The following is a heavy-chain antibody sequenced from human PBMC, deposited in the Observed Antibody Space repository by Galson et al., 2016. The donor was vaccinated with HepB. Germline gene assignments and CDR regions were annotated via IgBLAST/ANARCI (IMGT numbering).Heavy chain of an antibody. D-gene: IGHD2-15*01. V-gene: IGHV3-30*18. CDR3: AKDPVDCSGNKCYVEGFGMDV. J-gene: IGHJ6*02. CDR2: ISYDGGYK. Sequence: SLRLSCAASGFTFSSYGMHWVRQAPGKGLEWVAVISYDGGYKYYADSVKGRFTLSRDNSKNTLNMQMNSLKTEDTAVYYCAKDPVDCSGNKCYVEGFGMDVWGQGTAVTVSS. CDR1: GFTFSSYG.